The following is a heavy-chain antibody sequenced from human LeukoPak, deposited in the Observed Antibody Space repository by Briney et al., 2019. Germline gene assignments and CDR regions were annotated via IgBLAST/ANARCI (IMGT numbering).Heavy chain of an antibody. Sequence: GGSLRLSCAASGFTFSSYGMHWVRQAPGKGLEWVAFIHYDGSKKYYADSVKGRFTISRDDSKNTLYLQMNSLRPEDTAVYYCAKRTIAVAGPIGYWGQGTLVTVSS. CDR2: IHYDGSKK. V-gene: IGHV3-30*02. CDR1: GFTFSSYG. CDR3: AKRTIAVAGPIGY. D-gene: IGHD6-19*01. J-gene: IGHJ4*02.